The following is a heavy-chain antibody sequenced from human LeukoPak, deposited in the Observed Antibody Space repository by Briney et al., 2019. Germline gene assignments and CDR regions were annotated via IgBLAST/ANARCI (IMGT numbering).Heavy chain of an antibody. CDR2: IRYDGSNK. CDR1: GFTFSSYG. D-gene: IGHD6-19*01. Sequence: GGSLRLSCAASGFTFSSYGMHWVRQAPGRGLEGVAFIRYDGSNKYYADSVKGRFTISRDNSKNTLYLQRNSLRAEDTALYYCARDGRQWLVRGYYYYMDVWGKGTTVTVSS. J-gene: IGHJ6*03. CDR3: ARDGRQWLVRGYYYYMDV. V-gene: IGHV3-30*02.